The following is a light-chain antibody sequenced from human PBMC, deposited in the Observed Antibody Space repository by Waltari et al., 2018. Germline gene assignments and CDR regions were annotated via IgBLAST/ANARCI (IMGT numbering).Light chain of an antibody. CDR1: NSDVGGYHF. CDR2: DVS. Sequence: QSALTQPASVSGSPGQSITISCTGSNSDVGGYHFASWYQQHPSKAPKLMIYDVSNRPSGVSDRCSGSKSGNTASLTISGLQPEDAADYYCNSYSTSSTFVFGTGTRVTVL. CDR3: NSYSTSSTFV. V-gene: IGLV2-14*01. J-gene: IGLJ1*01.